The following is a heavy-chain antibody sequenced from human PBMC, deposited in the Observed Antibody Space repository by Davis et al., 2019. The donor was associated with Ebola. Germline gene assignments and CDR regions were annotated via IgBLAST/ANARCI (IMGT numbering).Heavy chain of an antibody. D-gene: IGHD6-19*01. CDR2: IYSGGST. Sequence: GGSLRLSCAASGFTVSSNYMSWVRQAPGKGLEWVSVIYSGGSTYYADSVKGRFTISRDNSKNTLYLQMNSLRAEDTAVYYCAKGWGSSGWYYFDYWGQGTLVTVSS. CDR3: AKGWGSSGWYYFDY. J-gene: IGHJ4*02. V-gene: IGHV3-53*01. CDR1: GFTVSSNY.